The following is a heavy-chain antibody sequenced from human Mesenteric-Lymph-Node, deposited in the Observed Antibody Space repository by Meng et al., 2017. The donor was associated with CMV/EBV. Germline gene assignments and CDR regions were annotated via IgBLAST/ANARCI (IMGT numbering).Heavy chain of an antibody. D-gene: IGHD2-8*02. CDR3: AREHTGAAGNFYHDY. V-gene: IGHV3-53*04. CDR2: IYRGGST. J-gene: IGHJ4*02. Sequence: GESLKISCGASGITVSSNYMSWVRQGPGKGLEWVAGIYRGGSTYYPDSVKGRFTIPRHNDQNTLHLQIDTLRGDDTAVYYCAREHTGAAGNFYHDYWGQGTLVTVSS. CDR1: GITVSSNY.